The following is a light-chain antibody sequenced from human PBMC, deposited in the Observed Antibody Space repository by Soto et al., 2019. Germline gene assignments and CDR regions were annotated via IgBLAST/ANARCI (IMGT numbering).Light chain of an antibody. CDR1: QGISSA. CDR3: QQFNSYSYT. CDR2: DAS. V-gene: IGKV1-13*02. Sequence: AIQLTQSPSSLSASVGDRVTITCRASQGISSALAWYQQKPGKAPKLLIYDASSLESGVPSRFSGRGSGTDVTLTISSLQPEDFATYYCQQFNSYSYTFGQGTKLEIK. J-gene: IGKJ2*01.